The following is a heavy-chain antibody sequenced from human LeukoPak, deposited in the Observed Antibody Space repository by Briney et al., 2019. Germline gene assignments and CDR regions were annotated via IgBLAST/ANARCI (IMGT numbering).Heavy chain of an antibody. Sequence: GGSLRLSCAASGFSVSGYYLSWVRQAPGKGLEGVSVIYSGGDTSYVDSVKGRFTISRDNSKNTVHLQMYSLRPEDTAVYYCARGFFNFDYWGQGILVTVSS. CDR1: GFSVSGYY. V-gene: IGHV3-66*02. J-gene: IGHJ4*02. CDR2: IYSGGDT. CDR3: ARGFFNFDY. D-gene: IGHD3-3*01.